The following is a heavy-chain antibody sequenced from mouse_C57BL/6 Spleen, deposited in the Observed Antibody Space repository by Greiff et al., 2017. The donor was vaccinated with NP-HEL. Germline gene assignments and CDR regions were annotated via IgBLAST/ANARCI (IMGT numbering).Heavy chain of an antibody. J-gene: IGHJ1*03. CDR2: ISSGSSTI. V-gene: IGHV5-17*01. CDR3: ARGGLLRYFDV. CDR1: GFTFSDYG. Sequence: DVQLQESGGGLVKPGGSLKLSCAASGFTFSDYGMHWVRQAPEKGLEWVAYISSGSSTIYYADTVKGRFTISRDNAKNTLFLQMTSLRSEDTAMYYCARGGLLRYFDVWGTGTTVTVSS. D-gene: IGHD2-3*01.